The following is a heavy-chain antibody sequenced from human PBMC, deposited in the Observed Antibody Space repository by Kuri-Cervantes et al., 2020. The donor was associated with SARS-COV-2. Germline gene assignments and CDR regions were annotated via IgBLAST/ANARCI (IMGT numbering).Heavy chain of an antibody. V-gene: IGHV1-46*01. D-gene: IGHD2-2*01. Sequence: ASVKVSCKASGYTFTSYYMHWVRQAPGQGLEWMGIINPSGGSTSYAQKFQGRVTMTRDTSTSTVYMELSSLRSEDTAVYYCAREDIVVVPAYYDDAFEMWGQGTMVTVSS. CDR3: AREDIVVVPAYYDDAFEM. J-gene: IGHJ3*02. CDR1: GYTFTSYY. CDR2: INPSGGST.